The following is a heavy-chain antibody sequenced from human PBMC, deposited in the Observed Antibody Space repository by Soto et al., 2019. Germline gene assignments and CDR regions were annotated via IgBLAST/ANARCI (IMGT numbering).Heavy chain of an antibody. J-gene: IGHJ4*02. CDR2: VSYNGGDI. CDR3: ARYIRGPTVYYFDF. D-gene: IGHD1-1*01. Sequence: GGSLRLSCAASGFTFSSYAMTWVRQAPGKGPEWVSIVSYNGGDIYYADSVKGRFTISRDNSKDTVDLQMNGLRAEDTAVYYCARYIRGPTVYYFDFWGPGVLVTVSS. CDR1: GFTFSSYA. V-gene: IGHV3-23*01.